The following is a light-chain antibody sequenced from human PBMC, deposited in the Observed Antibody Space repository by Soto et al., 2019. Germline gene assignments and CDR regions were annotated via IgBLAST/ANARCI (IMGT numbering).Light chain of an antibody. Sequence: EIVMPQSAATMYVSPGEGATLSCKASQNVYNNLAWYQQRPGQPPRLLIYDASTRATGISARFSGSGYGTEFTLTISSLQSEDFAGYFCQQCRNWPLTFGGGTKVDIK. V-gene: IGKV3-15*01. CDR1: QNVYNN. CDR2: DAS. CDR3: QQCRNWPLT. J-gene: IGKJ4*01.